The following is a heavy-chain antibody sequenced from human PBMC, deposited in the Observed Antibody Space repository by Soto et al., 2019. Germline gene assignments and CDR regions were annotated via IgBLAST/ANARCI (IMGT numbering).Heavy chain of an antibody. J-gene: IGHJ5*02. V-gene: IGHV4-59*01. CDR3: ARSPDTAMGNWFDP. D-gene: IGHD5-18*01. Sequence: SETLSLTCTVSGGSISSYYWSWIRQPPGKGLEWIGYIYYSGSTNYNPSLKSRVTISVDTSKNQFSLKLSSVTAADTAVYYCARSPDTAMGNWFDPWGQGTLVTVS. CDR2: IYYSGST. CDR1: GGSISSYY.